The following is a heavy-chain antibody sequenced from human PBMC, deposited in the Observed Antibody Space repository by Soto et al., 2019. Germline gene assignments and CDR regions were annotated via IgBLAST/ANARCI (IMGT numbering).Heavy chain of an antibody. CDR1: YR. CDR3: ARRYSSSLDF. J-gene: IGHJ4*02. CDR2: IFYSGST. V-gene: IGHV4-59*08. D-gene: IGHD6-13*01. Sequence: YRRIFFRQPPGKGLEWIGYIFYSGSTNYNPSLKSRVTISVDTSKNQFSLKLSSVTAADTAVYYCARRYSSSLDFWGQGTLVTVSS.